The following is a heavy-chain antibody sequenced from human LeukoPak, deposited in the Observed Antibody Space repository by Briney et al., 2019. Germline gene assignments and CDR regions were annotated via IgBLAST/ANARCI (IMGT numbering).Heavy chain of an antibody. CDR3: ANNWNFDN. D-gene: IGHD1-1*01. V-gene: IGHV3-23*01. Sequence: PGESLRLSCVASGFNFNIYAMCWVRQAPGKGLEWVSAIIGGSATGGITHYADSVKGRFTISRDNSKNTLYLQMNSLRAEDTAVYYCANNWNFDNWGQGTLVTVSS. CDR1: GFNFNIYA. CDR2: IIGGSATGGIT. J-gene: IGHJ4*02.